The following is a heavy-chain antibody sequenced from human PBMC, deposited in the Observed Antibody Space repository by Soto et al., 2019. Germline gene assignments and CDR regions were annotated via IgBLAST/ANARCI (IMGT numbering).Heavy chain of an antibody. CDR3: ARGEDDIVVVPAAILSL. CDR1: GDSVSSGNYF. CDR2: IYSSGST. D-gene: IGHD2-2*02. Sequence: SETLSLTCTVSGDSVSSGNYFWSWIRQPPGKGLEWFGYIYSSGSTNYNPSLKSRVTISVDTSKNQFSLKLSSVTAADTAVYYCARGEDDIVVVPAAILSLWGQGALVTVSS. J-gene: IGHJ4*02. V-gene: IGHV4-61*01.